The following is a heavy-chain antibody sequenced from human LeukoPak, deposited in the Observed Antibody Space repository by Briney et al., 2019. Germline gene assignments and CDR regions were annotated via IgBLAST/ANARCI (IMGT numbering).Heavy chain of an antibody. CDR2: FHNSGTS. J-gene: IGHJ4*02. V-gene: IGHV4-59*01. CDR3: ARDSRGGGPDFDY. D-gene: IGHD3-16*01. CDR1: GDSISTSY. Sequence: SETPSLTCSVSGDSISTSYWAWIRQPPGKGLEWIGYFHNSGTSSYNPFLKSRVTISLDTSINQFSLKLTSVTAADTAFYYCARDSRGGGPDFDYWGQGILVTVSS.